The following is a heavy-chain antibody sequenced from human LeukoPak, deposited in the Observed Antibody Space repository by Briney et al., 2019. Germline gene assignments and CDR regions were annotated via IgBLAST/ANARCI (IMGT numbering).Heavy chain of an antibody. CDR1: GFTFSNYW. Sequence: GGSLRLSCAASGFTFSNYWMTWVRQVPGKGLEWVANINQDGNDKYYVDSVKGRFTISRDNTKSSLFLQMNSLRAEDTAVYYCAVTRTRGDHWGQGTLVTVSS. D-gene: IGHD2-21*01. J-gene: IGHJ4*02. CDR2: INQDGNDK. CDR3: AVTRTRGDH. V-gene: IGHV3-7*03.